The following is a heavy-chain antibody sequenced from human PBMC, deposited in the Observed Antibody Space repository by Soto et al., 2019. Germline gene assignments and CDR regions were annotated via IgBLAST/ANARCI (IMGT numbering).Heavy chain of an antibody. CDR1: GYSFTGHY. CDR3: ARANPPYFTAMDV. Sequence: ASVKVSCKASGYSFTGHYLHWIRRAPGQGLEWMGWVNPDSGGTNYAQNFQGRVTMTRDTSINTAYMELSSLRSDDTAVYYCARANPPYFTAMDVRGQGTTVTVSS. CDR2: VNPDSGGT. J-gene: IGHJ6*02. V-gene: IGHV1-2*02.